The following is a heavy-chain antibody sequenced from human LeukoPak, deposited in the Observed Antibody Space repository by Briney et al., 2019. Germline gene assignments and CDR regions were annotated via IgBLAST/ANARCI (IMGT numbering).Heavy chain of an antibody. CDR2: IDSGSNNI. J-gene: IGHJ4*02. CDR3: VREAAATLFDY. V-gene: IGHV3-48*04. CDR1: GFTFSTYS. D-gene: IGHD1-26*01. Sequence: PGGSLRLSCAASGFTFSTYSMNWVRQAPGKGLEWVSDIDSGSNNIHYADSVKGRFSISRDNTQNSLSQQMSSLKAEDTAVYYCVREAAATLFDYWGQGTLVTVSS.